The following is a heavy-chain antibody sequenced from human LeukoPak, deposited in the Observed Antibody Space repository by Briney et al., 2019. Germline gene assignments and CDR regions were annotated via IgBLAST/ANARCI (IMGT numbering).Heavy chain of an antibody. Sequence: GGCLSPFWAPSGSTVSSLWTRCVRQAPGKGLVWVSRISSDGSRISYADSVKGRFTISRDDAKKTLDLQMNSLRAEDTAVYFYGGRKGRDVLESLVQGTMVTVSS. CDR3: GGRKGRDVLES. CDR1: GSTVSSLW. V-gene: IGHV3-74*01. CDR2: ISSDGSRI. J-gene: IGHJ3*02.